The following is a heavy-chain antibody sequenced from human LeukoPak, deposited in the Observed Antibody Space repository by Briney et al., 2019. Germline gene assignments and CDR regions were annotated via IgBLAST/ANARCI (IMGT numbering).Heavy chain of an antibody. V-gene: IGHV5-51*01. CDR1: GYSYTSYW. CDR2: IYPGDSDT. D-gene: IGHD2-15*01. J-gene: IGHJ4*02. CDR3: ARLGGPHSPFDN. Sequence: GESLKISCKSSGYSYTSYWIGWVRQLPGKGLEWMGIIYPGDSDTRYSRSFQGQVTISADKSLRTAYLQWRSLKASDTGIYFCARLGGPHSPFDNWGQGTRVIVSS.